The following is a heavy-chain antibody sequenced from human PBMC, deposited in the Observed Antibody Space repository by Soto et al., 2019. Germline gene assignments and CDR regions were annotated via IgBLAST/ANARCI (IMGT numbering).Heavy chain of an antibody. Sequence: QVQLVESGGGVVQPGRSLRLSCAASGFTFSSYGMHWVRQAPGKGLEWVAVIWYDGSNKYYADSVKGRFTISRDNSKNTLYLQMNSLRAEDTAVYYCAREQEAGTLEYWGQGTLVTVSS. CDR1: GFTFSSYG. J-gene: IGHJ4*02. CDR3: AREQEAGTLEY. CDR2: IWYDGSNK. D-gene: IGHD6-19*01. V-gene: IGHV3-33*01.